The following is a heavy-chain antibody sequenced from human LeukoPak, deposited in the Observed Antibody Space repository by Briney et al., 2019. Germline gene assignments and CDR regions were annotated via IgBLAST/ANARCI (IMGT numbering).Heavy chain of an antibody. V-gene: IGHV3-7*01. CDR1: RFSFNTYW. CDR3: AREGTMVRGVRTFDY. J-gene: IGHJ4*02. CDR2: INQDGTEK. D-gene: IGHD3-10*01. Sequence: GESLRFSCVASRFSFNTYWMSWVRQAPGEGLEWVADINQDGTEKYYVDSVKGRFTISRDNSKNTLYLQMNSLRAEDTAVYYCAREGTMVRGVRTFDYWGQGTLVTVSS.